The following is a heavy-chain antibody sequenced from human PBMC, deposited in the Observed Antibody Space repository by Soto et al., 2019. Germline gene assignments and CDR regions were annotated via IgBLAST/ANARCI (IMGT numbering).Heavy chain of an antibody. D-gene: IGHD1-20*01. CDR3: AHRVPYNSYWDVGWFDP. CDR2: IYWDGDR. J-gene: IGHJ5*02. Sequence: QITFKESGPTLLEPTQTLTLTCSFSGFSLTSSVVGVGCLRQAPGKALECLGIIYWDGDRLYNPSLWQRLTITKDTSQNQVFLTMTYMEPVDTATYYCAHRVPYNSYWDVGWFDPWGQGTLVTVS. CDR1: GFSLTSSVVG. V-gene: IGHV2-5*02.